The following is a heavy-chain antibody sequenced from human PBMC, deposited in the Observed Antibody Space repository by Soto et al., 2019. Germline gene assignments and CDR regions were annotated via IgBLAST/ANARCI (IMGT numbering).Heavy chain of an antibody. V-gene: IGHV1-18*01. CDR2: ISAYNGNT. D-gene: IGHD4-17*01. Sequence: QVQLVQSGAAVKKPGASVKVSCKASGYTFTSYGISWVRQAPGQGLEWMGWISAYNGNTNYAQKLQGRVTMTTDTSTSTAYMELRSLRSDDTAVYYCARDTWYGDYEGGGYFDYWGQGTLVTVSS. CDR1: GYTFTSYG. J-gene: IGHJ4*02. CDR3: ARDTWYGDYEGGGYFDY.